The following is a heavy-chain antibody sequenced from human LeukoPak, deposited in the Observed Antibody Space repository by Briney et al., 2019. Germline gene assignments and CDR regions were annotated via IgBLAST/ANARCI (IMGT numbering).Heavy chain of an antibody. CDR2: VHYTGGT. Sequence: SETLSLTCTVSGGSINDQYWSWIRQPPGKGLEWIGYVHYTGGTNYSPSRKNRVTISVDTSTNQFTLKLYSVTAADTAVYFCARWNYTSAPHWFDPWGQGTLVTVSS. J-gene: IGHJ5*02. D-gene: IGHD1-7*01. V-gene: IGHV4-59*11. CDR1: GGSINDQY. CDR3: ARWNYTSAPHWFDP.